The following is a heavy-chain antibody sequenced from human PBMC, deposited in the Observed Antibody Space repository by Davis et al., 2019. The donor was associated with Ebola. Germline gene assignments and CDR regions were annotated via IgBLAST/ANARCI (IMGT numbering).Heavy chain of an antibody. CDR3: AKASWGPAARPLLDS. Sequence: GESLKISCAASGFTFRTYAMNWVRQAPGKGLEWVSAVSGSGTTTSYADSVKGRFTISRDNSNNTLFLLMNSLRVEDTARYYCAKASWGPAARPLLDSWGQGTLVTVSS. D-gene: IGHD2-2*02. CDR1: GFTFRTYA. CDR2: VSGSGTTT. J-gene: IGHJ4*02. V-gene: IGHV3-23*01.